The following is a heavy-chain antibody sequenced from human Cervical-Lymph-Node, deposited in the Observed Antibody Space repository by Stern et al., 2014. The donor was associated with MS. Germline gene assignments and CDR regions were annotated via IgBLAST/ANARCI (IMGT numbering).Heavy chain of an antibody. D-gene: IGHD6-13*01. V-gene: IGHV1-69*01. Sequence: QMQLVQSGAEVKKPGSSVKVSCKASGGTFSTFGVSWVRQAPGQGLEWMGGIIPIFPTTNYAQKFQDRVTITADASLSTTYMELSSLTSGDTAVYYCARSLAGAGTDGFVNFPFFDYWGQGTLVTVSS. J-gene: IGHJ4*02. CDR3: ARSLAGAGTDGFVNFPFFDY. CDR2: IIPIFPTT. CDR1: GGTFSTFG.